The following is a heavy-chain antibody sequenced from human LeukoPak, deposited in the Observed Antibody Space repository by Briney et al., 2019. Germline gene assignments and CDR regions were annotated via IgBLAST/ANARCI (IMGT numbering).Heavy chain of an antibody. D-gene: IGHD1-26*01. J-gene: IGHJ6*02. V-gene: IGHV1-46*01. Sequence: ASVKVSCKASGYAFTSYYMHWVRQAPGQGLEWMGIINPSGGSTSYAQKFQGRVTMTRDTSTSTVYMELSSLRSEDTAVYYCAGPASTSGSYSHYYYYGMDVWGQGTTVTVSS. CDR2: INPSGGST. CDR3: AGPASTSGSYSHYYYYGMDV. CDR1: GYAFTSYY.